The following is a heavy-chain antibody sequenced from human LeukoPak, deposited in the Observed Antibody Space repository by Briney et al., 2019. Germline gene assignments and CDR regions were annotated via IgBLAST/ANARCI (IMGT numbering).Heavy chain of an antibody. D-gene: IGHD5-18*01. J-gene: IGHJ4*02. V-gene: IGHV1-24*01. CDR2: FDPEDGET. CDR3: ATVVQPWSPLDY. Sequence: ASVKVSCKVSGYTLTELSMHWVRQAPGKGLEWMGGFDPEDGETIYAQKFQGRVTMTEDTSTDTAYMELSSLRSEDTAVYYCATVVQPWSPLDYWGQGTLVTVSS. CDR1: GYTLTELS.